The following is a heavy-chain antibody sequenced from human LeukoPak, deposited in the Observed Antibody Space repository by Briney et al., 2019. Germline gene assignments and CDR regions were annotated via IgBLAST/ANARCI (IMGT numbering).Heavy chain of an antibody. J-gene: IGHJ4*02. V-gene: IGHV4-4*02. CDR2: IYHSGDT. CDR1: GGSISSGNW. CDR3: ARNVGKTFDY. Sequence: SGTLSLTCTVSGGSISSGNWWNWVRQPPGKGLEWIGEIYHSGDTHYNPSLKSRVTISVDKSKNQFSLNLYSVIAADTAVYYCARNVGKTFDYWGQGTLVTVSS. D-gene: IGHD7-27*01.